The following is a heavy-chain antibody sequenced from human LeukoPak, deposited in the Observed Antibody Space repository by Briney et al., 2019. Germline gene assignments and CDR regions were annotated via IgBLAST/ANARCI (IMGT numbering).Heavy chain of an antibody. CDR3: ARPMTENYYYYGMDV. V-gene: IGHV1-8*01. CDR2: MNPNRGNT. Sequence: ASVKVSCKASGYTFTSYDINWVRQATGQGLEWMGWMNPNRGNTGYAQKFQGRVTMTRNTSISTAYMELNSLRSEDTAVYYCARPMTENYYYYGMDVWGQGTTVTVS. CDR1: GYTFTSYD. J-gene: IGHJ6*02.